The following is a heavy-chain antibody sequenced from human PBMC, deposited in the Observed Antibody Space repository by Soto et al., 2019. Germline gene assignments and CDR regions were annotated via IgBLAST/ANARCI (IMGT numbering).Heavy chain of an antibody. D-gene: IGHD3-3*01. CDR1: GYSFTSYW. CDR2: IDPSGSYT. J-gene: IGHJ4*02. CDR3: ARDFWSGYPSFFDY. V-gene: IGHV5-10-1*01. Sequence: GESLKISCKGSGYSFTSYWISWVLQMPGKGLEWMGRIDPSGSYTNYSPSFQGHVTISADKSISTAYLQWSSLKASDTAMYYCARDFWSGYPSFFDYWGQGTLVTVSS.